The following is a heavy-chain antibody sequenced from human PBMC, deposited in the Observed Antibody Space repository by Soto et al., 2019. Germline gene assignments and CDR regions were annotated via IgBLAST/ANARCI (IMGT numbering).Heavy chain of an antibody. V-gene: IGHV4-39*01. CDR1: GGSISSSSYY. J-gene: IGHJ6*02. CDR3: ARPQELVLYYYGMDV. Sequence: KPSETLSLTCTVSGGSISSSSYYWLWIRHPPGEGLEWIGSIYYSGSTYYNPSLKSRVTISVDTSKNQFSLKLSSVTAADTAVYYCARPQELVLYYYGMDVWGQGTTVTVSS. D-gene: IGHD2-15*01. CDR2: IYYSGST.